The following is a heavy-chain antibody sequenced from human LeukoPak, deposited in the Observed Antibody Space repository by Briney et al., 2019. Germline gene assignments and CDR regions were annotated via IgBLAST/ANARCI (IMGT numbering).Heavy chain of an antibody. D-gene: IGHD3-16*01. Sequence: ASMKVSCTASGYTFTTFGITSIRQSPGQGLEWMGWISPYNGNTNYGLKFQGRLTLTTDTATSTAYMELRSLQSDDSAVYYCTTWGGGGHWGQGTLVSVSS. V-gene: IGHV1-18*01. CDR2: ISPYNGNT. CDR1: GYTFTTFG. CDR3: TTWGGGGH. J-gene: IGHJ4*02.